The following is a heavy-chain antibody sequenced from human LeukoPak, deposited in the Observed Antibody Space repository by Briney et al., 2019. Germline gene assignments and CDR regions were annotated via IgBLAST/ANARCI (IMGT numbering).Heavy chain of an antibody. V-gene: IGHV1-18*01. CDR1: GYTFTSYG. CDR3: AREYYDFWSGYLFDY. J-gene: IGHJ4*02. D-gene: IGHD3-3*01. Sequence: GASVKVSCKASGYTFTSYGISWVRQAPGQGLEWMGWISAYNGNTNYAQKLQGRVTMTTDTSTSTAYMELRSLRSDDTAVYYCAREYYDFWSGYLFDYWGQGTLVTVPS. CDR2: ISAYNGNT.